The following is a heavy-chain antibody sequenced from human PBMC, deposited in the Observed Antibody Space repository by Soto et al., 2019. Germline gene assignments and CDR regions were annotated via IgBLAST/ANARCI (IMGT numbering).Heavy chain of an antibody. Sequence: PSETLSLTCTVSGGSISSNSYYWGWIRQPPGKGLEWIGSIYYSGSTYHNPSLKSRVTISVDTSKTQFSLKLSSVTAADAAVNYCARHWGSGSYGPYYAMDVWGQGTTVTVSS. CDR1: GGSISSNSYY. CDR3: ARHWGSGSYGPYYAMDV. J-gene: IGHJ6*02. V-gene: IGHV4-39*01. D-gene: IGHD1-26*01. CDR2: IYYSGST.